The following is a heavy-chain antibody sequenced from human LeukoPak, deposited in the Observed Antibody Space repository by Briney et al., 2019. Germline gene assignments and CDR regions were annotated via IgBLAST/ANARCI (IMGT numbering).Heavy chain of an antibody. Sequence: TSSETLSLTCTVSGDSISSGSYYWSWIRQPAGEGLEWIGRIYSSGRTHYSPSLKSRVTIRVDTSKNQFSLKLSSVTAADTAVYYCARAVRDFWSGYPLLGGGANDYWGQGTLVTVSS. V-gene: IGHV4-61*02. D-gene: IGHD3-3*01. CDR1: GDSISSGSYY. J-gene: IGHJ4*02. CDR2: IYSSGRT. CDR3: ARAVRDFWSGYPLLGGGANDY.